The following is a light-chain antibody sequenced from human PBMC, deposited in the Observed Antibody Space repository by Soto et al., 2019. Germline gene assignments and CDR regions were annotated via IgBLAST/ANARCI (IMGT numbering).Light chain of an antibody. CDR1: QALSNY. CDR3: QQLSRYPLT. J-gene: IGKJ4*01. Sequence: DIQLTQSPSVLSASVGDTVTITCLASQALSNYLAWYQQKPGKAPDLLIYSASTLQSGVPSRLSGSGSETEFSLTIRALQPEDFATYYCQQLSRYPLTFGGGTKVDIK. V-gene: IGKV1-9*01. CDR2: SAS.